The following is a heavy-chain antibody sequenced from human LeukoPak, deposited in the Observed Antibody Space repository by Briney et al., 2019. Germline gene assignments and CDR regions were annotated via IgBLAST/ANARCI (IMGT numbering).Heavy chain of an antibody. CDR3: ARANVDWLFFDC. V-gene: IGHV4-4*02. D-gene: IGHD3-9*01. J-gene: IGHJ4*02. Sequence: PSETLSLTCAVYGGPISSSNWGRWVRQPPGKGLEWIGEVYPSGSTNYNPSLKGRVTISVDKSKNQFSLKLSSVTAADTAVYYCARANVDWLFFDCWGQGSLVTVS. CDR1: GGPISSSNW. CDR2: VYPSGST.